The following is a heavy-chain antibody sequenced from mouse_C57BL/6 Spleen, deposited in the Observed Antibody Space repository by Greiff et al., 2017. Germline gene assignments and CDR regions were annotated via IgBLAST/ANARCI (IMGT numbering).Heavy chain of an antibody. D-gene: IGHD2-4*01. Sequence: EVQGVESGGGLVQPGGSLSLSCAASGFTFTDYYMSWVRQPPGKALEWLGFIRNKANGYTTEYSASVKGRFTISRDNSQSILYLQMNALRAEDSATYYCARSIYYDYDEGYFDYWGQGTTLTVSS. CDR2: IRNKANGYTT. V-gene: IGHV7-3*01. CDR3: ARSIYYDYDEGYFDY. CDR1: GFTFTDYY. J-gene: IGHJ2*01.